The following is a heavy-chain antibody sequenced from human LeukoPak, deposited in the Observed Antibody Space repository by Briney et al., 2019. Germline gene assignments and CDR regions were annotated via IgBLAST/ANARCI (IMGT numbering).Heavy chain of an antibody. CDR2: IYTTGST. CDR1: GGSISSYY. Sequence: SETLSLTCTVSGGSISSYYWSWIRQHAGKGLEWIGRIYTTGSTYYNPSLRSRVTMSVDTSKNQFSLKVSSVTAADTAVYYCATDSSGWYGYFQHWGQGTVVTVSS. V-gene: IGHV4-4*07. J-gene: IGHJ1*01. D-gene: IGHD6-19*01. CDR3: ATDSSGWYGYFQH.